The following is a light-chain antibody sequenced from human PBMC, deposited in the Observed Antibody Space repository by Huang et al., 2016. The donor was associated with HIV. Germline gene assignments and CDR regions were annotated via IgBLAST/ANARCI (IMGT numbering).Light chain of an antibody. CDR1: QTINSN. Sequence: IVMTQSPATLSVSPGERATLSCRASQTINSNLVWYQQKPGHPPRLLIADSSARATGVPARFSGSGSGTDFTLTISSRQSEDFVVYYCQQYSMWPPWTFGQGTKVEMK. CDR3: QQYSMWPPWT. J-gene: IGKJ1*01. CDR2: DSS. V-gene: IGKV3-15*01.